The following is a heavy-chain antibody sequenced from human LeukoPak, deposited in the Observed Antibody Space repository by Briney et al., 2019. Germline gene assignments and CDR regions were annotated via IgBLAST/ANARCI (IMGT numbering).Heavy chain of an antibody. CDR3: ARDISGPANFYGMDV. CDR2: IWFNGINK. CDR1: GFIFSDYG. V-gene: IGHV3-33*01. J-gene: IGHJ6*02. Sequence: AGGSLRLSCATSGFIFSDYGMQWVRQAPGKGLEWVAVIWFNGINKFYAESVKGRFTISRDNSKNTLYLEMNSLRAEDTAVYYCARDISGPANFYGMDVWGQGTTVTVSS. D-gene: IGHD2-8*02.